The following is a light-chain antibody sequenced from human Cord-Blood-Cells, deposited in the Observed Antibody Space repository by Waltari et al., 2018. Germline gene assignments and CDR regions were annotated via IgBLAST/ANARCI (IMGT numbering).Light chain of an antibody. CDR2: KAS. CDR3: QQYNSYSYS. CDR1: QSISSW. Sequence: DIMLTQYSFTLSASVEDRVTITCRVSQSISSWLVWYQQKPGKDPKLLIYKASSLESGVPSRFSGSGSGTEFTLTISSLQPDDFATYYCQQYNSYSYSFGQGTKLEIK. V-gene: IGKV1-5*03. J-gene: IGKJ2*03.